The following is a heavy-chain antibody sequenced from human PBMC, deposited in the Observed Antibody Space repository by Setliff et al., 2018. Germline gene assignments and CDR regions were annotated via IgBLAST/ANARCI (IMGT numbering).Heavy chain of an antibody. CDR2: IWYDGSNK. CDR1: GFTFSSYG. Sequence: PGGSLRLSCAASGFTFSSYGMHWVRQAPGKGLEWVAVIWYDGSNKYYADSVKGRFTISRDNSKNTLYLQMNSLRAEDTAVYYCAKELLWFGELFPTFDYWGQGTLVTVSS. CDR3: AKELLWFGELFPTFDY. J-gene: IGHJ4*02. V-gene: IGHV3-30*02. D-gene: IGHD3-10*01.